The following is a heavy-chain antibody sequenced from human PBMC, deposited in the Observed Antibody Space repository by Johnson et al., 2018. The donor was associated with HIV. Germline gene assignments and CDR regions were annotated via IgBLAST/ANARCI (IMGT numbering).Heavy chain of an antibody. Sequence: VQLVESGGGVVQPGRSLRLSCAASGFTFSNNWMTWVRQAPGKGLEWVATIKQDGSEKYYVDSLKGRFSISRDNAKNSLYLQMNSLRAEDTAVYYCAREAHYDSSDYYERYAFDVWGQGTTVIVSS. D-gene: IGHD3-22*01. J-gene: IGHJ3*01. CDR3: AREAHYDSSDYYERYAFDV. CDR2: IKQDGSEK. V-gene: IGHV3-7*05. CDR1: GFTFSNNW.